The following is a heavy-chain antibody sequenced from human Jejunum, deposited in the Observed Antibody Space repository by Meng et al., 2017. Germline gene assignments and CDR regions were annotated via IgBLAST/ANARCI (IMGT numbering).Heavy chain of an antibody. V-gene: IGHV4-30-2*01. CDR3: ARMDSAFHYFDY. Sequence: QLQLQQSGSGLGKPSQTQSLTSAVSGGSINSDGYTWSWIRQPPGKGLDWIGYIYHTGSPYYNPSLKSRLTISVDRSENQFSLKLSSVTAADTAVYYCARMDSAFHYFDYWGQGTLVTVSS. D-gene: IGHD2-2*03. CDR1: GGSINSDGYT. CDR2: IYHTGSP. J-gene: IGHJ4*02.